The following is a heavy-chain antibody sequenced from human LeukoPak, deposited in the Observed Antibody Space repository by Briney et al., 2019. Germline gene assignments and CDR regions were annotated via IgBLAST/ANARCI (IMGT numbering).Heavy chain of an antibody. D-gene: IGHD3-10*01. V-gene: IGHV1-2*02. CDR1: GYTFTGYY. CDR2: INPNSGGT. CDR3: ARDLDAGSGSYYIDY. Sequence: ASVKVSCKASGYTFTGYYMHWVRQAPGQGLEWMGWINPNSGGTNYAQKFQGRVTMTRDTSISTAYMELSRLRSDDTVVYYCARDLDAGSGSYYIDYWGQGTLVTVSS. J-gene: IGHJ4*02.